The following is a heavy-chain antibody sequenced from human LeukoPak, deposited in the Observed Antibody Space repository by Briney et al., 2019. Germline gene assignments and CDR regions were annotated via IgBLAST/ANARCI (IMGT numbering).Heavy chain of an antibody. V-gene: IGHV3-23*01. CDR3: ATPAPGYCSSTSCYYFDY. Sequence: PGGSLRLSCAASGFTFSSYAMSWVRQAPGKGLEWVSAISGSGGSTYYADSVKRRFTISRDNSKNTLYLQMNSLRAEDTAVYYCATPAPGYCSSTSCYYFDYWGQGTLVTVSS. CDR2: ISGSGGST. D-gene: IGHD2-2*01. J-gene: IGHJ4*02. CDR1: GFTFSSYA.